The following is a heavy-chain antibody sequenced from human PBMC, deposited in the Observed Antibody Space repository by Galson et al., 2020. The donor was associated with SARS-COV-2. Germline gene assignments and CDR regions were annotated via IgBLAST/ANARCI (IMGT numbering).Heavy chain of an antibody. J-gene: IGHJ4*02. CDR1: GYSIDSDYF. V-gene: IGHV4-38-2*02. CDR3: ARYVPREDYFDY. CDR2: INHSQSGKT. Sequence: ASEPLSLACTVSGYSIDSDYFWGWPRQPPGKGLEWIAIINHSQSGKTFYNPSLTSRVTISVDTSENQFSLKLSSVTAADTAVYYCARYVPREDYFDYWGQGALVTVSS. D-gene: IGHD2-2*01.